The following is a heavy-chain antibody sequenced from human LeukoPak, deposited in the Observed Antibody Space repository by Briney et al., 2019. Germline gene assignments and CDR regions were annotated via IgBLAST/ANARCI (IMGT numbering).Heavy chain of an antibody. Sequence: ASVKVSCKASGYTFTSYAMHWVRQAPGQRLEWMGWINAGNGNTKYSQKFQGRVTITRDTSASTAYMELSSLRSEDTAVYYCARGPDIYCSSTSCHKLDYWGQGTPVTVSS. CDR1: GYTFTSYA. CDR2: INAGNGNT. CDR3: ARGPDIYCSSTSCHKLDY. J-gene: IGHJ4*02. D-gene: IGHD2-2*01. V-gene: IGHV1-3*01.